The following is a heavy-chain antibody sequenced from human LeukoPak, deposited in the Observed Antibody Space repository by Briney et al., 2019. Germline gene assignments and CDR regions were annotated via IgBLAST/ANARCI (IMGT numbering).Heavy chain of an antibody. V-gene: IGHV3-23*01. CDR1: GFTFSSYG. D-gene: IGHD3-10*01. CDR3: AKGGLWFGELSVAFDI. Sequence: GGSLRLSCAASGFTFSSYGMSWVRQAPGKGLEWVSSISGSGGSTYYADSVKGRFTMSRDNSKNTLYLQMNSLRAEDTALYYCAKGGLWFGELSVAFDIWGQGTMVTVSS. J-gene: IGHJ3*02. CDR2: ISGSGGST.